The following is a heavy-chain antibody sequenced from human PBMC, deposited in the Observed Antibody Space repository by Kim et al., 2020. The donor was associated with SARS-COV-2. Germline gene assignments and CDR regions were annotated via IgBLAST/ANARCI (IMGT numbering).Heavy chain of an antibody. CDR2: IYYSGST. CDR1: GGSISSGGYY. Sequence: SETLSLTCTVSGGSISSGGYYWSWIRQHPGKGLEWIGYIYYSGSTYYNPSLKSRVTISVDTSKNQFSLKLSSVTAADTAVYYCARLGGRVIPGAFDIWGQGTMVTVSS. CDR3: ARLGGRVIPGAFDI. D-gene: IGHD3-16*01. J-gene: IGHJ3*02. V-gene: IGHV4-31*03.